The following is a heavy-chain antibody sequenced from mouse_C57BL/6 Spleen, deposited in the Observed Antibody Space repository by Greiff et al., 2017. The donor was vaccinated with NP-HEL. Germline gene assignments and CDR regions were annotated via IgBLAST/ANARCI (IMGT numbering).Heavy chain of an antibody. D-gene: IGHD2-1*01. CDR3: ARNDYYGNYGDAMDY. CDR2: IWSGGST. CDR1: GFSLTSYG. J-gene: IGHJ4*01. Sequence: VKVVESGPGLVQPSQSLSITCTVSGFSLTSYGVHWVRQSPGKGLEWLGVIWSGGSTDYNAAFISRLSISKDNSKSQVFFKMNSLQADDTAIYYCARNDYYGNYGDAMDYWGQGTSVTVSS. V-gene: IGHV2-2*01.